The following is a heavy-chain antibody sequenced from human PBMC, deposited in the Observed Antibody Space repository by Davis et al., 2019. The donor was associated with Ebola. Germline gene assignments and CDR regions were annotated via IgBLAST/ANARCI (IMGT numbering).Heavy chain of an antibody. Sequence: ETLSLTCAVYGGSFSGYYWSWIRQPPGKGLEWIGEINHSGSTNNNPSLKSRVTISVDTSKNQFSLKLSSVTAADTAVYYCARERGYCSGGSCYSGYFDYWGQGTLVTVSS. D-gene: IGHD2-15*01. CDR1: GGSFSGYY. J-gene: IGHJ4*02. V-gene: IGHV4-34*01. CDR2: INHSGST. CDR3: ARERGYCSGGSCYSGYFDY.